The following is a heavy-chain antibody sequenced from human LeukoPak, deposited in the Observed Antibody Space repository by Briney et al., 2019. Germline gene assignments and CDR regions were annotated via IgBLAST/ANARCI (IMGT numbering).Heavy chain of an antibody. CDR1: GGSFSGYY. CDR3: ASARELPSLDPPGDY. CDR2: IKQSGST. D-gene: IGHD3-10*01. Sequence: SETLPLTCAVYGGSFSGYYWSWSRQPPGKGLEWIGEIKQSGSTNSNPSLKSRVTISVDTSKNPFSLKLSSVTAADTAVYYCASARELPSLDPPGDYWGQGTLVTVSS. V-gene: IGHV4-34*01. J-gene: IGHJ4*02.